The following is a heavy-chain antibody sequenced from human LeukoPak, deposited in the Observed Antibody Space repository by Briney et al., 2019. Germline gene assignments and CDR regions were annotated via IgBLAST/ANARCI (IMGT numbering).Heavy chain of an antibody. CDR2: ISWDGGST. CDR1: GFTFSSYA. V-gene: IGHV3-43D*03. CDR3: AEDSGGDYYYMDV. J-gene: IGHJ6*03. Sequence: PGGSLRLSCAASGFTFSSYAMSWVRQAPGKGLEWVSLISWDGGSTYYADSVKGRFTISRDNSKNSLYLQMNSLRAEDTALYYCAEDSGGDYYYMDVWGKGTTVTVSS. D-gene: IGHD2-15*01.